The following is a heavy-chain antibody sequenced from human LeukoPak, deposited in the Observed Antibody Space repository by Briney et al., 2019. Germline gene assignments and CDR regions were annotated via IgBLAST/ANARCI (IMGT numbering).Heavy chain of an antibody. V-gene: IGHV3-30-3*01. CDR2: ISYDGSNE. CDR1: GFTFSRYA. CDR3: ARVGYYSSGPFSYFDY. D-gene: IGHD3-10*01. J-gene: IGHJ4*02. Sequence: GGSLRLSCAASGFTFSRYAMHWVRQAPGKGLEWVAVISYDGSNEYYAESVKGRFTISRDSSENTLYLEMNSLRVEDTAVYYCARVGYYSSGPFSYFDYWGQGTLVTVSS.